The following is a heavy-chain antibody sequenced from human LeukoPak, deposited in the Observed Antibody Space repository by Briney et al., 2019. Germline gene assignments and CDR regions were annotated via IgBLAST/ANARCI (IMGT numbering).Heavy chain of an antibody. V-gene: IGHV1-8*01. CDR3: ARGSWGEIAGRKSFEF. Sequence: ASVKVTCKASEYTFTSYDINWVRQATGQGLEWMGWMNPNSGNTGYAQKFQGRVTMTRVTSISTAYMELNNLTSEDTAVYYCARGSWGEIAGRKSFEFWGQGSLVTVSS. D-gene: IGHD6-6*01. J-gene: IGHJ4*02. CDR1: EYTFTSYD. CDR2: MNPNSGNT.